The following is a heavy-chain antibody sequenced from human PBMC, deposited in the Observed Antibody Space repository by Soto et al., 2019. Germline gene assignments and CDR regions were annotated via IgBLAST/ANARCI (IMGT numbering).Heavy chain of an antibody. Sequence: GGSLRLSCAASGFTFSSYGMHWVRQAPGKGLEWVAVISYDGSNKYYADSVKGRFTISRDNSKNTLYLQMNSLRAEDTAVYYCAKALTVAVAGTFDYIYYYGMDVWGQGTTVTVSS. CDR1: GFTFSSYG. CDR2: ISYDGSNK. V-gene: IGHV3-30*18. CDR3: AKALTVAVAGTFDYIYYYGMDV. J-gene: IGHJ6*02. D-gene: IGHD6-19*01.